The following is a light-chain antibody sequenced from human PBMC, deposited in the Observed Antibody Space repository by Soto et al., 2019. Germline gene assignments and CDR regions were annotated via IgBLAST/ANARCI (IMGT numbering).Light chain of an antibody. CDR3: QQYGTSRT. CDR2: GAS. J-gene: IGKJ1*01. V-gene: IGKV3-20*01. CDR1: QSVSNNY. Sequence: EIVLTQSPGTLSVSPGERATLSCRASQSVSNNYLAWYQQKPGQAPRLLIYGASTRTAGIPDRFTGSGSGTDFTLTISRLEPEDFAVYYCQQYGTSRTFGQGTKVDIK.